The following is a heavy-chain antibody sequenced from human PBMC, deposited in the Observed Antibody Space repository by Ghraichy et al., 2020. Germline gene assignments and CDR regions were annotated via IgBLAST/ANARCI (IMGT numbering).Heavy chain of an antibody. V-gene: IGHV4-59*01. CDR1: GGSISSYY. Sequence: AETLSLTCTVSGGSISSYYWSWIRQPPGKGLEWIGYIYYSGSTKYNPSLKGRVTISVDTSKNPFSLKLSSVTAADTAVDYCARRYSGSFAWGYWGQGTLVTVSS. CDR2: IYYSGST. J-gene: IGHJ4*02. CDR3: ARRYSGSFAWGY. D-gene: IGHD1-26*01.